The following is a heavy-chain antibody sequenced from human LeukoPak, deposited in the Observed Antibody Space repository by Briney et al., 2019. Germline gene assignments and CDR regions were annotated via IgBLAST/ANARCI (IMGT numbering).Heavy chain of an antibody. CDR2: IYPSGST. CDR1: DGSISSYH. CDR3: ARTSSSSWSYGMDV. V-gene: IGHV4-4*07. Sequence: SETLSLTCTVSDGSISSYHWSWIRQPAGKGLEWIGRIYPSGSTNYNPSLKSRVTMSVDMSKNQFSLKLSSLTAADTAMYFCARTSSSSWSYGMDVWGQGTTVTVSS. D-gene: IGHD6-13*01. J-gene: IGHJ6*02.